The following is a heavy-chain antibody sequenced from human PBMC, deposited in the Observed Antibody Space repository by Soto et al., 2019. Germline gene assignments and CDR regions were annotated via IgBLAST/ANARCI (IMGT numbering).Heavy chain of an antibody. CDR1: GGSFDTYI. J-gene: IGHJ6*02. Sequence: QVQLVQSGAEVKKPGSSVKVSCKASGGSFDTYIVTWVRQAPGQGLEWMGRIIPVLGVEYYAQKFQGRVAITADRSTSTAYMELSSLRSGDTAVYYCANSGNPWSATPSYYGMDVWGLGTTVTVS. CDR3: ANSGNPWSATPSYYGMDV. V-gene: IGHV1-69*02. D-gene: IGHD2-15*01. CDR2: IIPVLGVE.